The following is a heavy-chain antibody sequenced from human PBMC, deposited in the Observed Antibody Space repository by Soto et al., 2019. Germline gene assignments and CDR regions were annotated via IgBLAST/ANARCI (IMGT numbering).Heavy chain of an antibody. CDR3: ASDYSNDGAFDI. J-gene: IGHJ3*02. V-gene: IGHV4-30-2*01. D-gene: IGHD4-4*01. Sequence: SETLSLTCAVSGGSISSGGYSWSWIRQPPGKGLEWIGYIYHSGSTYYNPSLKSRVTISVDRSKNQFSLKLSSVTAADTAVYYCASDYSNDGAFDIWGQGTMVTVSS. CDR1: GGSISSGGYS. CDR2: IYHSGST.